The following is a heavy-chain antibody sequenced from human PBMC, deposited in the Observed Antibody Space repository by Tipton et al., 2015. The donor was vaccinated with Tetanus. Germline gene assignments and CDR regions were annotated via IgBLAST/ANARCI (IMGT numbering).Heavy chain of an antibody. J-gene: IGHJ4*02. D-gene: IGHD3-3*01. Sequence: TLSLTCTVSGASINAGGYLWTWVRQRPGKGLEWIGNIYYTALTSYTPSLSSRVTISVDTSTNQFSLKLTSVTAADTAVYYCARANYDFPKKGPFDSWGQGTLVIVSS. V-gene: IGHV4-31*03. CDR1: GASINAGGYL. CDR2: IYYTALT. CDR3: ARANYDFPKKGPFDS.